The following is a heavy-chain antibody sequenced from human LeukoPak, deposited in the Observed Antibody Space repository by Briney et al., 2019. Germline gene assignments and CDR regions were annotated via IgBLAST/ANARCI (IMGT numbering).Heavy chain of an antibody. V-gene: IGHV3-30*02. Sequence: GGSLRLSCVASGFTFSTYGIHWVRQAPGKGLEWVAFIRYDGANKWYADSVKGRFTISRDNSKNTLYLQMNSLRIEDTAVYHCAKDRDYGDYPSAYYYYMDVWGKGTMVTVSS. CDR3: AKDRDYGDYPSAYYYYMDV. CDR1: GFTFSTYG. D-gene: IGHD4-17*01. J-gene: IGHJ6*03. CDR2: IRYDGANK.